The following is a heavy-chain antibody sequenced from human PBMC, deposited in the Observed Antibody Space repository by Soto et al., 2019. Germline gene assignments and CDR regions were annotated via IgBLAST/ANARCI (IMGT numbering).Heavy chain of an antibody. D-gene: IGHD2-15*01. CDR1: GGSVSIGTYS. CDR3: VRASGYCSGGTCFPFDY. J-gene: IGHJ4*02. V-gene: IGHV4-30-2*01. Sequence: SETLSLTCDVSGGSVSIGTYSWNWIRQPPGKGLEWIGYIYHSGSFYYNPSLKSRVTISIDRSKNQFSLNLSSVTAADTAVYYCVRASGYCSGGTCFPFDYWGRGTLVTVSS. CDR2: IYHSGSF.